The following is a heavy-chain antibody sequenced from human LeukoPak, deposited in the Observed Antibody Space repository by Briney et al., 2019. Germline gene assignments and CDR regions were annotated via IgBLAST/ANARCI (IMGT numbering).Heavy chain of an antibody. D-gene: IGHD6-13*01. CDR2: IKSKPDGGTP. CDR3: STFDSSWYGGETKAFDY. Sequence: GGSLRLSCAASGFTFNNAWMNWVRQAPGKGLEWVGRIKSKPDGGTPDYAAPVKGRFTISRDDSEETLYLQMNSLQTADTAVYYCSTFDSSWYGGETKAFDYRGQGTLVTVS. V-gene: IGHV3-15*01. CDR1: GFTFNNAW. J-gene: IGHJ4*02.